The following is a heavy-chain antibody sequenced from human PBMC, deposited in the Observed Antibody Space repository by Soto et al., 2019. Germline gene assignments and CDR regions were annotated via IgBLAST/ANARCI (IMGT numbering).Heavy chain of an antibody. CDR1: GFTFSSYW. CDR3: ASNLRDSSGYLYDY. Sequence: GSLRLSCAASGFTFSSYWMSWVRQAPGKGLEWVANIKQDGSEKYYVDSVKGRFTISRDNAKNSLYLQMNSLRAEDTAVYYCASNLRDSSGYLYDYWGQGTLVTVSS. V-gene: IGHV3-7*05. D-gene: IGHD3-22*01. J-gene: IGHJ4*02. CDR2: IKQDGSEK.